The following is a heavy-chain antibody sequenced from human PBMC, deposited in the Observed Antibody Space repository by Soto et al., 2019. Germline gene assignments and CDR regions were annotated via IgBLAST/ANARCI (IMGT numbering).Heavy chain of an antibody. Sequence: QVHLVQSGAEVKKPGASVKVSCKGSGYDFTTYGITWVRQAPGQGIEWMAWISAHNGNTDYAQKLQGRVTVTRDTSTSTAYMELRSLRSDDTAVYYCARGRYGDYCGQGALVTVSS. D-gene: IGHD1-1*01. CDR1: GYDFTTYG. J-gene: IGHJ4*02. V-gene: IGHV1-18*01. CDR3: ARGRYGDY. CDR2: ISAHNGNT.